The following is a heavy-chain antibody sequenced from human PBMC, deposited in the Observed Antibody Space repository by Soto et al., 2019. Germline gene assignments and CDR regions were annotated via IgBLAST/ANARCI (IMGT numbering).Heavy chain of an antibody. D-gene: IGHD3-3*01. CDR1: GYTFTGYY. CDR3: ARGFLEWLLLQDTWFDP. Sequence: GASVKVSCKASGYTFTGYYMHWVRQAPGQGLEWMGWINPNSGGTNYAQKFQGRVTMTRDTSISTAYMELSRLRSDDTAVYYCARGFLEWLLLQDTWFDPWGQGTLVTVSS. J-gene: IGHJ5*02. CDR2: INPNSGGT. V-gene: IGHV1-2*02.